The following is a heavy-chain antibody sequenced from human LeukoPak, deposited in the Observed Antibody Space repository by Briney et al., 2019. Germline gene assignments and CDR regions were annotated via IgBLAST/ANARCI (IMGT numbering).Heavy chain of an antibody. CDR2: ISYSGST. CDR1: GGSISSSDFY. J-gene: IGHJ4*02. Sequence: SETLSLTCTVSGGSISSSDFYWGWIRQPPGKGLEWIGSISYSGSTNYNPSLRSRVTISVDTSKNQFSLKLSSVTAADTAVYYCARHYYDSSGYYYQDYWGQGTLVTVSS. CDR3: ARHYYDSSGYYYQDY. D-gene: IGHD3-22*01. V-gene: IGHV4-39*01.